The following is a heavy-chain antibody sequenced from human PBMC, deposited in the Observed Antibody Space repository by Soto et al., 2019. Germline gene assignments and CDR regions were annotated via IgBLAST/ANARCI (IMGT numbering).Heavy chain of an antibody. V-gene: IGHV1-69*01. CDR1: RVAFSKFI. J-gene: IGHJ6*02. D-gene: IGHD5-18*01. CDR2: IIPIFGTA. CDR3: AKESVETTYSFYGKDI. Sequence: QAQLEQSGGEVKKPGSSVKVSCKASRVAFSKFIVTWVRQAPGLGLEWVGGIIPIFGTANYAQKFQGRVTITADESTSTSYMEVNNLRSEDTAVYYCAKESVETTYSFYGKDIWGPGTTVTVSS.